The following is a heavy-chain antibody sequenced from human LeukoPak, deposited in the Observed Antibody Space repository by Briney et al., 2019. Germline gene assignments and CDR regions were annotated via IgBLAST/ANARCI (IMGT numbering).Heavy chain of an antibody. V-gene: IGHV1-3*01. J-gene: IGHJ4*02. CDR1: GYTFTSYA. D-gene: IGHD3-10*01. CDR3: ARGITMVRGVIPFDY. CDR2: INAGNGNT. Sequence: ASVKVSCKASGYTFTSYAMHWVRQAPGQRLEWMGWINAGNGNTKYSQKFQGRVTITRGTSASTAYMELSSLRSEDTAVYYCARGITMVRGVIPFDYWGQGTLVTVSS.